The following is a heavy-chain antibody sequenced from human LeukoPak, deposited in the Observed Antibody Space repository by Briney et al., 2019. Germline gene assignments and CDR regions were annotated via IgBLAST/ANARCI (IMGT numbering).Heavy chain of an antibody. J-gene: IGHJ3*02. Sequence: SETLSLTRTVSGGSISTYYWNWIRQPAGKGLEWIGRIYTSGSTNYNPSLKSRVTMSVDTSKNQFSLKLSSVTAADTAVYYCAREGWELLLAFDIWGQGTMVTVSS. V-gene: IGHV4-4*07. CDR3: AREGWELLLAFDI. CDR1: GGSISTYY. D-gene: IGHD1-26*01. CDR2: IYTSGST.